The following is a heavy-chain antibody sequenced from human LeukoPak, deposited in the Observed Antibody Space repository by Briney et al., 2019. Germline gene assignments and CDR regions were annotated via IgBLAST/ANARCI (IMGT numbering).Heavy chain of an antibody. CDR3: ARGPVTPHYYYGMDV. Sequence: GGSLRLSCAASGFSFSFYAMHWVRQAPGKGLEWVAVISHDGSNKYYADSVRGRFTISRDNSKNTLYLQMNSLRAEDTAVYYCARGPVTPHYYYGMDVWGQGTTVTVSS. CDR2: ISHDGSNK. CDR1: GFSFSFYA. D-gene: IGHD4-17*01. V-gene: IGHV3-30*14. J-gene: IGHJ6*02.